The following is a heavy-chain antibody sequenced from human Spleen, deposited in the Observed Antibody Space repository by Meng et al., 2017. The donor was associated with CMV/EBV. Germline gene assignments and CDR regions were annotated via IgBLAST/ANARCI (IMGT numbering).Heavy chain of an antibody. Sequence: ASVKVSCNASGYTFTSYGISWVRQAPGQGLEWMGWISAYNGNTNYAQKLQGRVTMTTDTSTSTAYMELRSLRSDDTAVYYCARDLYYSSSWYYFDYWGQGTLVTVSS. CDR2: ISAYNGNT. J-gene: IGHJ4*02. CDR1: GYTFTSYG. V-gene: IGHV1-18*01. D-gene: IGHD6-13*01. CDR3: ARDLYYSSSWYYFDY.